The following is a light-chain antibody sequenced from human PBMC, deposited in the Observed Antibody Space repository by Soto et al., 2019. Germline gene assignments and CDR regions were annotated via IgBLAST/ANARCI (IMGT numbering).Light chain of an antibody. V-gene: IGKV3-20*01. J-gene: IGKJ1*01. CDR2: GTS. CDR1: QSVSSTY. Sequence: EIVLTQSPDTLSLSPGERATLSCRASQSVSSTYLAWYQQRPGQAPRLLIYGTSSRATGIPDRFSGSGSGTDFTLTISRLEPEDFAVYYCREYGTSRTFGQETEVEIK. CDR3: REYGTSRT.